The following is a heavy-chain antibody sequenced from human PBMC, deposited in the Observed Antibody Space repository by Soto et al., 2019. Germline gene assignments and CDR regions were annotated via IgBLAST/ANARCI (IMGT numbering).Heavy chain of an antibody. CDR2: ISHDGTKK. D-gene: IGHD6-19*01. J-gene: IGHJ4*02. Sequence: QVQLVESGGGVGQPGRSLRLSCTTSGFTFSSYAMHWVRQAPGKGLEWVALISHDGTKKYSADSVKGRFTISRDDSKSPLYLQMNNLRAEDTAVYDGAKEYSSGWYDYCDFLGQGTLVTVAS. CDR3: AKEYSSGWYDYCDF. V-gene: IGHV3-30*18. CDR1: GFTFSSYA.